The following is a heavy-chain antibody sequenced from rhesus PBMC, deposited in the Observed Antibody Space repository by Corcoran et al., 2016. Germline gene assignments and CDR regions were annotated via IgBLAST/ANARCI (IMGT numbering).Heavy chain of an antibody. CDR2: FYGSDSST. Sequence: QLQLQESGPGLVKPSETLSVTCAVSGGSISSSYWSWIRQAPGKGLEWIGNFYGSDSSTNSNPSLKSRVTISTDTSKNQFSLKLSSVTAADTAVYYCARDRRGYFLDYWGQGVLVTVSS. D-gene: IGHD2-15*01. CDR3: ARDRRGYFLDY. V-gene: IGHV4-169*02. CDR1: GGSISSSY. J-gene: IGHJ4*01.